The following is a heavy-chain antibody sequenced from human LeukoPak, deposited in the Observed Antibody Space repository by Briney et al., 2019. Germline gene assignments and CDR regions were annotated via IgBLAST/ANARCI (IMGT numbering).Heavy chain of an antibody. Sequence: PSETLSLTCGVDGGSLSGFHWSWIRQSPRKRLEWIGEINHSGDANYNPSLTTRVDISLDMSKNQFSLKMNSVTAADTAVYYCARSEVNSSGYWVILYWGQGTLVTVSS. J-gene: IGHJ4*02. D-gene: IGHD3-22*01. CDR2: INHSGDA. CDR1: GGSLSGFH. V-gene: IGHV4-34*01. CDR3: ARSEVNSSGYWVILY.